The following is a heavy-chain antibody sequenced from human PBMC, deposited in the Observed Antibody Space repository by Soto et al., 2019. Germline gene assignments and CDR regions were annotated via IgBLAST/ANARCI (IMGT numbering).Heavy chain of an antibody. CDR2: IYPGDSDT. CDR3: ARHTYYYDSSGYLTYYYYYYGMDV. V-gene: IGHV5-51*01. D-gene: IGHD3-22*01. J-gene: IGHJ6*02. CDR1: GYSFTSYW. Sequence: PGESLKISCKGSGYSFTSYWIGWVRQMPGKGLEWMGIIYPGDSDTRYSPSFQGQVTISADKSISTAYLQWSSLKASDTAMYYCARHTYYYDSSGYLTYYYYYYGMDVWGQGTTVTVSS.